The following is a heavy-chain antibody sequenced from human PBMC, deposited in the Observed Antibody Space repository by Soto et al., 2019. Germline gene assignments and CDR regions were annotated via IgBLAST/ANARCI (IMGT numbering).Heavy chain of an antibody. J-gene: IGHJ6*02. Sequence: QVQLVQSGAEVKKPGSSVKVSCKASGGTFSSYAISWVRQAPGQGLEWMGGITPIFGTADYAQKFQGRVTIXAXEXXSTAYMELSSLRSEDTAVYYCASVETQRYYYGMDVWGQGTTVTVSS. D-gene: IGHD2-15*01. V-gene: IGHV1-69*12. CDR2: ITPIFGTA. CDR3: ASVETQRYYYGMDV. CDR1: GGTFSSYA.